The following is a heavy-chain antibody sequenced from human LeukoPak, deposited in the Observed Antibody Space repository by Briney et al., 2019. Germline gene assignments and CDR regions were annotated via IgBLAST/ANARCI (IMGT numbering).Heavy chain of an antibody. V-gene: IGHV3-30*18. CDR3: AKSSDSSGYYSAEYFQH. CDR2: ISYDGSNK. J-gene: IGHJ1*01. CDR1: GFTFSSYG. Sequence: GGSLRLSCAASGFTFSSYGMHWVRQAPGKGLEWVAVISYDGSNKYYADSVKGRFTIPRDNSKNTLYLQMNSLRAEDTAVYYCAKSSDSSGYYSAEYFQHWGQGTLVTVSS. D-gene: IGHD3-22*01.